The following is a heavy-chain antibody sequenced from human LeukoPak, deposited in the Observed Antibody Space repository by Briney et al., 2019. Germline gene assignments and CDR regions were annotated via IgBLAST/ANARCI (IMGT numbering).Heavy chain of an antibody. CDR3: ARGEFNYWALDY. D-gene: IGHD2-8*02. V-gene: IGHV4-34*01. J-gene: IGHJ4*02. CDR2: INHSGST. Sequence: SQTLSLTCAVYGGAFSGYYWSWIRQPPGKGLEWIGEINHSGSTNYNPSLKSRVTISVDTSKNQFSLKLSSVTPADTAVYYCARGEFNYWALDYWGQGTLVTVSS. CDR1: GGAFSGYY.